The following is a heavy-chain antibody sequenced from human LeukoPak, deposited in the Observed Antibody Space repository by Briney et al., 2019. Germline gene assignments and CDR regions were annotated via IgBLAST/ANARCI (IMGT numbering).Heavy chain of an antibody. V-gene: IGHV3-7*03. J-gene: IGHJ6*02. Sequence: GGSLRLSCAASGFTFSSYWMSWVRQAPGKGLEWVANIKQDGSEKYYVASVKGRFTISRDNAKNSLYLQMNSLRAEDTAVYYCARDGRRAMDDFWSGYPSDYYYYGMDVWGQGTTVTVSS. CDR3: ARDGRRAMDDFWSGYPSDYYYYGMDV. CDR2: IKQDGSEK. D-gene: IGHD3-3*01. CDR1: GFTFSSYW.